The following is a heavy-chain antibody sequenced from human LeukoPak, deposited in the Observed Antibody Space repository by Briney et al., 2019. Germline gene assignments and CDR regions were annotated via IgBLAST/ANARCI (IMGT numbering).Heavy chain of an antibody. CDR1: GYTFTSYG. D-gene: IGHD3-22*01. J-gene: IGHJ4*02. V-gene: IGHV1-18*01. CDR3: ARGGDSNGYYLIHHY. Sequence: ASVKVSCKASGYTFTSYGISWVRQAPGQGLEWMGWINAYNGNTNYAQKFQGRVTMTTDTSTSTAYMDLRSLRSDDTAVYYCARGGDSNGYYLIHHYWCQGTLVTVSS. CDR2: INAYNGNT.